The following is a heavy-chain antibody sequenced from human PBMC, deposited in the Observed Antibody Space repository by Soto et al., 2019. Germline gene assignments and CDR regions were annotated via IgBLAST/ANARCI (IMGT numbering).Heavy chain of an antibody. CDR2: IDHSGST. Sequence: PLSLTCAVPLGSISREGYSWSWIRQPPGKGLEWIGYIDHSGSTYYNPSLKSRVTISVDRSKNQFSLKLSSVTAADTAVYYCARVPGPWGQGTLVTGSS. J-gene: IGHJ5*02. CDR3: ARVPGP. CDR1: LGSISREGYS. V-gene: IGHV4-30-2*01.